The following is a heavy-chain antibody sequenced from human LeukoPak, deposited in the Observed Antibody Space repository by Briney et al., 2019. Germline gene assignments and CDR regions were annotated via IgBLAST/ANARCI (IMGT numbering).Heavy chain of an antibody. CDR2: IRYDGSNK. D-gene: IGHD2-2*01. Sequence: GGSLRLSCAASGFTFSSYDIHWVRQAPGKGLEWVAFIRYDGSNKYYADSVRGRFTISRDNSKNTLYLQMNSLRAEDTAVYYCAREYPLYYYMDVWGKGTTVTISS. CDR3: AREYPLYYYMDV. J-gene: IGHJ6*03. CDR1: GFTFSSYD. V-gene: IGHV3-30*02.